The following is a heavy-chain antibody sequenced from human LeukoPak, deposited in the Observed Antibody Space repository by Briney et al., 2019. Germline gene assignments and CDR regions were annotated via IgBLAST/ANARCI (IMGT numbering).Heavy chain of an antibody. CDR1: GFTLSSYG. CDR2: ISYDGSNK. D-gene: IGHD3-3*01. CDR3: AKETGVGLDV. J-gene: IGHJ6*02. Sequence: TGGSLRLSCAASGFTLSSYGMHWVRQAPRKGLEWVAVISYDGSNKYYADSDSVKGRFTISRDNSKNTLYLQMNSLRAEDTAVYYCAKETGVGLDVWGQGTTVTVSS. V-gene: IGHV3-30*18.